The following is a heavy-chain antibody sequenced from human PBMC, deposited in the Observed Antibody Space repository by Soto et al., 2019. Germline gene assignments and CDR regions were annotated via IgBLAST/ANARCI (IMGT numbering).Heavy chain of an antibody. CDR2: ISAYNGNT. D-gene: IGHD4-17*01. Sequence: QVQLVQSGAEVKKPGASVKVSCKASGYTFTSYGISWVRQAPGQGLERMGWISAYNGNTNYAQKLQGRVTMTTDTSTSTAYMELRSLRSDDTAVYYCAREGTVTTYYYYYGMDVWGQGTTVTVSS. J-gene: IGHJ6*02. CDR1: GYTFTSYG. CDR3: AREGTVTTYYYYYGMDV. V-gene: IGHV1-18*01.